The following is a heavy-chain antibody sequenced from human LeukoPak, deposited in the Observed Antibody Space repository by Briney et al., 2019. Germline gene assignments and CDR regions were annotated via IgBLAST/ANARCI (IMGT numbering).Heavy chain of an antibody. D-gene: IGHD2-15*01. CDR3: ARELSPVVKYSFDS. J-gene: IGHJ4*02. CDR1: GFTFSSYG. V-gene: IGHV3-33*01. Sequence: GRSLRLSCAASGFTFSSYGMHWVRQAPGKGLEWVALIWYDGSNKYYADSVKGRFTISRDNSKNTVHLQMNSLRAEDTAVYSCARELSPVVKYSFDSWGQGTQVTVSS. CDR2: IWYDGSNK.